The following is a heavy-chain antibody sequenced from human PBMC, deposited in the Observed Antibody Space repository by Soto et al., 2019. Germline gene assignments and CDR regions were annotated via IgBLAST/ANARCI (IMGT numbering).Heavy chain of an antibody. CDR3: ARDENCSDGICYSEYFQR. Sequence: ASVKVSCKASGYIFTAYSMHWVRQAPGQGLEWMGVVNPSGGSTNYAQKFQGRITMTRDTSTSTVYMDLSSLTSEDTAVYYCARDENCSDGICYSEYFQRWGQGTLVTVP. D-gene: IGHD2-15*01. V-gene: IGHV1-46*01. CDR1: GYIFTAYS. J-gene: IGHJ1*01. CDR2: VNPSGGST.